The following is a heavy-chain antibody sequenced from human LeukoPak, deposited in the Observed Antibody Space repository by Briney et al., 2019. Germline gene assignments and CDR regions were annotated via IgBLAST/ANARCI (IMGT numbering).Heavy chain of an antibody. CDR2: IKQDGSEK. CDR1: GFTFSDYW. J-gene: IGHJ4*02. D-gene: IGHD5-24*01. CDR3: ARWLELMRNFDW. V-gene: IGHV3-7*01. Sequence: QSGGSLRLSCVGSGFTFSDYWMSWVRQAPGKGLEWVANIKQDGSEKDYVDALKGRFTISRGNAKNSLYLQMNSLRAEDTAVYYCARWLELMRNFDWWGQGTLVTVSS.